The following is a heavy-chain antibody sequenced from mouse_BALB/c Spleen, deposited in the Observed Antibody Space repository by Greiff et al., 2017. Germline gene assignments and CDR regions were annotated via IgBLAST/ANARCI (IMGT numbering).Heavy chain of an antibody. CDR1: GFTFSDYG. CDR3: AREGYDDAMDY. D-gene: IGHD2-2*01. CDR2: ISNLAYSI. V-gene: IGHV5-15*02. Sequence: DVMLVESGGGLVQPGGSRKLSCAASGFTFSDYGMAWVRQAPGKGPEWVAFISNLAYSIYYADTVTGRFTISRENAKNTLYLEMSSLRSEDTAMYYCAREGYDDAMDYWGQGTSVTVSS. J-gene: IGHJ4*01.